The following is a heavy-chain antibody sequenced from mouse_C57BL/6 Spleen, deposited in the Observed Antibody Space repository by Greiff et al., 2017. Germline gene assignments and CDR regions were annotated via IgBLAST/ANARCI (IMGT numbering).Heavy chain of an antibody. D-gene: IGHD2-5*01. Sequence: SGAELARPGASVKMSCKASGYTFTSYTMHWVKQRPGQGLEWIGYINPSSGYTKYNQKFKDKATLTADKSSSTAYMQLSSLTSEDSAVYYCARGGYSIPYFDYWGQGTTLTVSS. V-gene: IGHV1-4*01. CDR2: INPSSGYT. CDR1: GYTFTSYT. CDR3: ARGGYSIPYFDY. J-gene: IGHJ2*01.